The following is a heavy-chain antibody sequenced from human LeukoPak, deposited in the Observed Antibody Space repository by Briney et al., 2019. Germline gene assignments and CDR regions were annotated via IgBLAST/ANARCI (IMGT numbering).Heavy chain of an antibody. Sequence: YRSKLYNDYALSVKGRITINPDTSKNQFSLQLNSVTPEDTAVYYCARSGYYDTSGSYYFDYWGQGTLVTVSS. CDR3: ARSGYYDTSGSYYFDY. J-gene: IGHJ4*02. D-gene: IGHD3-22*01. CDR2: YRSKLYN. V-gene: IGHV6-1*01.